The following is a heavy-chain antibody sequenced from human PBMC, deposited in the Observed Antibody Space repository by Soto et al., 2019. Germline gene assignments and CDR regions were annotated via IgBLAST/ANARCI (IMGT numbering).Heavy chain of an antibody. Sequence: RQARRHPCSASAVTFRPGCKSWCRLAPGKKLDWVGRIKSKSDGGTTEYAAPVRGRFTIPRDDSKNTLYLQMNSLKTEDTAVYSRTTDLCFFSWFGDHRDLHSFPSRRTSDL. CDR2: IKSKSDGGTT. CDR1: AVTFRPGC. D-gene: IGHD3-10*01. CDR3: TTDLCFFSWFGDHRDLHSFPSRRTSDL. J-gene: IGHJ2*01. V-gene: IGHV3-15*01.